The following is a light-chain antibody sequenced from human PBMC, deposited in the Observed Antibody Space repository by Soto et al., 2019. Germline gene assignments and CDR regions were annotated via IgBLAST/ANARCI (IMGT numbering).Light chain of an antibody. CDR2: HAS. J-gene: IGKJ5*01. V-gene: IGKV3-15*01. CDR3: HQYFDWPPIT. CDR1: ETVGSD. Sequence: RVLTQSPVALSVSPGQRATLSCRASETVGSDLAWYQQKPGQAPRLLIYHASTRATGVPARFSGSGYGTEFTLTVSSLQSEDFATYYCHQYFDWPPITFGQGTRLEIK.